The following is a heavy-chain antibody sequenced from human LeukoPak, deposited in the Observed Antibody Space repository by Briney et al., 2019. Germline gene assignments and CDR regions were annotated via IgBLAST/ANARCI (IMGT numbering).Heavy chain of an antibody. D-gene: IGHD3-10*01. J-gene: IGHJ4*02. CDR1: GFTFSSYW. CDR2: IKQDGSEK. V-gene: IGHV3-7*01. CDR3: ARGNYGSGSYPYPFDY. Sequence: PGGSLRLSCAASGFTFSSYWMSWVRQAPGKGLEWAANIKQDGSEKYYVDSVKGRFTISRDNAKNSLYLQMNSLRAEDTAVYYCARGNYGSGSYPYPFDYWGQGTLVTVSS.